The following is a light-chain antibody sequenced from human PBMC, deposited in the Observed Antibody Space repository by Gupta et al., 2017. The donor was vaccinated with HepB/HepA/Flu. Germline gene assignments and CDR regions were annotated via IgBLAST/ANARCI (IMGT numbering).Light chain of an antibody. V-gene: IGLV2-14*01. CDR3: STYTSSSTGV. J-gene: IGLJ3*02. Sequence: QSALTQPASVSGSPGQSINISCTGTSSDVGGSNYVSWYQQHPGKAPKHMMYDVRNRPSGVTDRFTGAKSGNTASLTISGLQAEDEADYDCSTYTSSSTGVFGGGTTLTVL. CDR1: SSDVGGSNY. CDR2: DVR.